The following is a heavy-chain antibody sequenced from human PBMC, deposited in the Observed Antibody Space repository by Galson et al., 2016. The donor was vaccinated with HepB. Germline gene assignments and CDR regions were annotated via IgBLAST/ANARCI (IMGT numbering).Heavy chain of an antibody. CDR1: GYTFTSYS. J-gene: IGHJ4*02. CDR3: ARRSASWGGFDY. V-gene: IGHV1-46*01. CDR2: INPSGGSA. D-gene: IGHD3-16*01. Sequence: SVKVSCKASGYTFTSYSLHWVRQAPGQRLEWMAIINPSGGSARYAQKFQGRVTMTMDTSTSTVYMELSRLTSEDTAVYYCARRSASWGGFDYWGQGTLVTASS.